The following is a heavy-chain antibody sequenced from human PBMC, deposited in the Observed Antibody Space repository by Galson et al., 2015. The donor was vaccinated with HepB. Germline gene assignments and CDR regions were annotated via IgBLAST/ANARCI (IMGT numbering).Heavy chain of an antibody. CDR2: ISGSVDNT. D-gene: IGHD3-3*01. V-gene: IGHV3-23*01. J-gene: IGHJ3*02. Sequence: SLRLSCAASGYTFTSYTMSWVRQAPGKGLEWVSCISGSVDNTYYADAVKGRFTISRDDSKNTPYLRMNSLRAEDTAIYYCAKGVYDFWSGGRAFDIWGQGTRVTVS. CDR1: GYTFTSYT. CDR3: AKGVYDFWSGGRAFDI.